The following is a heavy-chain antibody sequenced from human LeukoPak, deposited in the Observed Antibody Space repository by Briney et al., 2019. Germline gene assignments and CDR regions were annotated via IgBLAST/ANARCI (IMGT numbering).Heavy chain of an antibody. V-gene: IGHV4-4*07. CDR1: GGSIGSYY. J-gene: IGHJ3*02. CDR3: ARDPPRGWDAFDI. CDR2: IYTSGST. Sequence: PSETLSLTCTVSGGSIGSYYWSWIRQPAGKGLEWIGRIYTSGSTNYNPSLKSRVTMSVDTSKNQFSLKLSSVTAADTAVYYCARDPPRGWDAFDIWGQGTMDTVSS. D-gene: IGHD2-15*01.